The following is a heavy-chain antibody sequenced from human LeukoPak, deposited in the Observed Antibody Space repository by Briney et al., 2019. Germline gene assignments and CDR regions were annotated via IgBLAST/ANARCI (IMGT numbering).Heavy chain of an antibody. Sequence: PSETLSLTCTVSGDSISSYYWSWIRQPPGKGLEWIGYIFYSGNTNYNPSLKSRIAISIDTSKNQFSLKLSSVTAADTAVYYCARGGSEYLSYWYFDLWGRGTLVTVSS. V-gene: IGHV4-59*01. J-gene: IGHJ2*01. CDR3: ARGGSEYLSYWYFDL. CDR1: GDSISSYY. CDR2: IFYSGNT. D-gene: IGHD1-14*01.